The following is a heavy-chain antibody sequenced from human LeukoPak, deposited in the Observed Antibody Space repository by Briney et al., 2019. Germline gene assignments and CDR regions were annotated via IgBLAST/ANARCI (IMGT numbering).Heavy chain of an antibody. D-gene: IGHD3-16*02. J-gene: IGHJ6*02. Sequence: PSETLSLTCTVSGGSISSSSYYWGWIRQPPGKGLEWIGSIYYSGSTYYNPSLKSRVTISVDTSKNQFSLKLSSVTAADTAVYYCARCSYDYVWGSYPVSVDVWGQGTTVTVSS. CDR3: ARCSYDYVWGSYPVSVDV. V-gene: IGHV4-39*07. CDR2: IYYSGST. CDR1: GGSISSSSYY.